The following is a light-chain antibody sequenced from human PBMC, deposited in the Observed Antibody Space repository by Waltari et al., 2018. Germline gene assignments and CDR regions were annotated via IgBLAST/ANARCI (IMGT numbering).Light chain of an antibody. J-gene: IGLJ2*01. CDR2: DDS. Sequence: SYVLTQPPSVSVAPGKTATITCGGNNIGSKNVHWYQQKPGQAPVMVIYDDSHRPAGIPERFSGSNSGNTATLTISRVEAGDEADYYCQVWDSGSDPHVVFGGGTKLTVL. CDR3: QVWDSGSDPHVV. V-gene: IGLV3-21*04. CDR1: NIGSKN.